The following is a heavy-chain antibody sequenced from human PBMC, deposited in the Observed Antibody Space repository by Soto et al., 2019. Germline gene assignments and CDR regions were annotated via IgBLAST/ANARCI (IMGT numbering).Heavy chain of an antibody. V-gene: IGHV4-61*01. J-gene: IGHJ3*02. D-gene: IGHD1-1*01. Sequence: SETLSLTCAVYGGFVSSGSYYWSWIRQPPGKGLEWIGEMSHSGGTHFNPSLKSRVTISVDTSKNQFSLKMSSVTAADMALYYCARVERGTATTVVDAFDIWGPGTMVT. CDR1: GGFVSSGSYY. CDR3: ARVERGTATTVVDAFDI. CDR2: MSHSGGT.